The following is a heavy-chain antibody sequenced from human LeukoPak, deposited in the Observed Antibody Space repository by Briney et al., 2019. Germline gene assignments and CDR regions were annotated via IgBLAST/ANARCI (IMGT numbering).Heavy chain of an antibody. CDR2: VYYSGST. V-gene: IGHV4-59*01. J-gene: IGHJ4*02. Sequence: PSETLSLTCTVSGGSFEHYYWGWIRQPPGKGLEWIGYVYYSGSTDYSPSLKSRVTISVDTSKNQFSLKLSSVTAADTAVYYCARYYDFWSGFDYWGQGTLVTVSS. CDR3: ARYYDFWSGFDY. D-gene: IGHD3-3*01. CDR1: GGSFEHYY.